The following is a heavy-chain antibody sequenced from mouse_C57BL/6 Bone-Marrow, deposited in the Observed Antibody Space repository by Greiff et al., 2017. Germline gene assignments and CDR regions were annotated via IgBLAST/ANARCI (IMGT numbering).Heavy chain of an antibody. V-gene: IGHV5-4*01. CDR1: GFTFSSYA. Sequence: EVKLVESGGGLVKPGGSLKLSCAASGFTFSSYAMSWVRQTPEKRLEWVATISDGGSYTYYPDNVKGRFTISRDNAKNNLYLQMSHLKSEDTAIYYCARESPITTVVSVYYSMDYWGQGTSVTVSS. CDR2: ISDGGSYT. D-gene: IGHD1-1*01. J-gene: IGHJ4*01. CDR3: ARESPITTVVSVYYSMDY.